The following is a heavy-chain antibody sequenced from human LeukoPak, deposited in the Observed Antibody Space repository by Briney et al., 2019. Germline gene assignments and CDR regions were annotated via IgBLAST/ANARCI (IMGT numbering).Heavy chain of an antibody. J-gene: IGHJ4*02. CDR3: ANPDC. V-gene: IGHV3-23*01. Sequence: TGGSLRLSCAASGFTFSSYAMTWVRQAPGKGLEWVSTISGSGGSTYFADSVKGRSTISRDNSKNTLYLQMTSLRAEDTAVYYCANPDCWGQGTLVTVSS. CDR1: GFTFSSYA. CDR2: ISGSGGST.